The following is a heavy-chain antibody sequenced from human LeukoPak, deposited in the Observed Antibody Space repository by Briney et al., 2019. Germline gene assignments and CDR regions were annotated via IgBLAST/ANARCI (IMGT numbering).Heavy chain of an antibody. CDR2: IYYSGST. D-gene: IGHD3-9*01. CDR1: GGSISSYY. J-gene: IGHJ4*02. Sequence: PSETLSLTCTVSGGSISSYYWSWIRQPPGEGLEWIGYIYYSGSTNYNPSLKSRVTISVDTSKNQFSLKLSSVTAADTAVYYCARGYYDILTGYIPLYYFDYWGQGTLVTVSS. CDR3: ARGYYDILTGYIPLYYFDY. V-gene: IGHV4-59*01.